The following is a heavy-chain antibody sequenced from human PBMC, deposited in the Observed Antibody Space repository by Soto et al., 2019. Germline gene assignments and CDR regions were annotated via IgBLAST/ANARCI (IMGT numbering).Heavy chain of an antibody. CDR3: AREGYSSGYYYYYGMDV. J-gene: IGHJ6*02. CDR1: GGSISSYY. Sequence: SETLSLTCTASGGSISSYYWSWIRQPPGKGLEWIGYIYYSGSTNYNPSLKSRVTISVDTSKNQFSLKLSSVTAADTAVYYCAREGYSSGYYYYYGMDVWGQGTTVTVSS. V-gene: IGHV4-59*01. D-gene: IGHD3-22*01. CDR2: IYYSGST.